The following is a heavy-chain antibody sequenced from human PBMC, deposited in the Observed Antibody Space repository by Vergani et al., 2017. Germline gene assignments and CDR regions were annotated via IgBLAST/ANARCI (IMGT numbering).Heavy chain of an antibody. V-gene: IGHV1-46*01. CDR2: INPSGGST. CDR1: GYPFTSYY. J-gene: IGHJ4*02. Sequence: QVQLVQSGAEVKKPGASVKVSCKASGYPFTSYYMHWVRQAPGQGLEWMGIINPSGGSTRYAQKFQGRVTMTRDTSTSTVYMELSSLRSEDTAVYYCAREIEVGWEPQADYGGQGTLVTVSS. CDR3: AREIEVGWEPQADY. D-gene: IGHD1-26*01.